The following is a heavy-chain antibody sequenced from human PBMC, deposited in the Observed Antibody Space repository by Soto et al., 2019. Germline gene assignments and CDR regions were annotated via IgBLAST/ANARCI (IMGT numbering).Heavy chain of an antibody. V-gene: IGHV1-69*12. D-gene: IGHD3-16*01. J-gene: IGHJ4*02. CDR2: IIPIFGTT. CDR3: ARAIGRTEGAHFDN. Sequence: QVQLLQSGAEVKKPGSSVKVSCKASGGTFNNYAINWVRQAPGHGLEWIGGIIPGIIPIFGTTNYAQKFQGRVTIAADESTSTAYMELNSLRSEDSAVYYCARAIGRTEGAHFDNWGQGTLVTVSS. CDR1: GGTFNNYA.